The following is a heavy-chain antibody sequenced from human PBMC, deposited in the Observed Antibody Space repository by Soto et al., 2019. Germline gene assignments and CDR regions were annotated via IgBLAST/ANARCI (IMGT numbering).Heavy chain of an antibody. Sequence: QVQLVQSGAEVKKPGASVKVSCKASGYTFTSYYMHWVRQAPGQGLEWMGIINPSGGSTNYAQKFQGRVTLTRDTSTSTMYMELSGLRSEDTAVYYCARIGAIVGASYYDYYSMDVWGQGTTVTVSS. J-gene: IGHJ6*02. CDR3: ARIGAIVGASYYDYYSMDV. V-gene: IGHV1-46*03. D-gene: IGHD1-26*01. CDR1: GYTFTSYY. CDR2: INPSGGST.